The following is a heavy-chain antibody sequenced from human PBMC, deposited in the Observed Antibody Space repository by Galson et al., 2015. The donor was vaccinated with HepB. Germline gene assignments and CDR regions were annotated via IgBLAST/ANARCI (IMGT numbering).Heavy chain of an antibody. J-gene: IGHJ6*03. CDR2: INAGNGNT. CDR1: GYTFTSYA. CDR3: ARVAGTTEFSARLYYYYMDV. D-gene: IGHD1-1*01. Sequence: SVKVSCKASGYTFTSYAMHWVRQAPGQRLEWMGWINAGNGNTKYSQKFQGRVTITRDTSASTAYMELSSLRSEDTAVYYCARVAGTTEFSARLYYYYMDVWGKGTTVTVSS. V-gene: IGHV1-3*01.